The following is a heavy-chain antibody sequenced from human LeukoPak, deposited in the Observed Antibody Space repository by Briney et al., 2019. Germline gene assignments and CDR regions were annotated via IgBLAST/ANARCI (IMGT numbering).Heavy chain of an antibody. V-gene: IGHV1-18*01. CDR2: ISAYNGNT. J-gene: IGHJ6*03. CDR1: GYTFTSYG. Sequence: ASVKVSCKASGYTFTSYGINWVRQAPGQGLEWMGWISAYNGNTNYAQKLQGRVTMTTDTSTSTAYMELRSLRSDDTAVYYCARGIKVVVAARAGDYYYMDVWGKGTTVTVSS. D-gene: IGHD2-15*01. CDR3: ARGIKVVVAARAGDYYYMDV.